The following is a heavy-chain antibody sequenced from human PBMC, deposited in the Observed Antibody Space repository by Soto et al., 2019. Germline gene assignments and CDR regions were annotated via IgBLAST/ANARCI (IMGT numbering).Heavy chain of an antibody. CDR1: GGTFSSYA. Sequence: QVQLVQSGAEVKKPGSSVKVSCKASGGTFSSYAISWVRQAPGQGLERMGGIIPIFGTANYAQKFQGRVTITADESTSTAYMELSSLRSEDTAVYYCARARNGYDWYYYYYGMDVWGQGTTVTVSS. CDR3: ARARNGYDWYYYYYGMDV. J-gene: IGHJ6*02. D-gene: IGHD5-12*01. V-gene: IGHV1-69*01. CDR2: IIPIFGTA.